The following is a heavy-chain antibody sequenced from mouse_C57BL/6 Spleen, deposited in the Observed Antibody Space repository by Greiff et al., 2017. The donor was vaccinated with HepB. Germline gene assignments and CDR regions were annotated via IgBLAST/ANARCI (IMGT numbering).Heavy chain of an antibody. Sequence: VQLQQSGAELVKPGASVKISCKASGYAFSSYWMNWVKQRPGKGLEWIGQIYPGDGDTNYNGKFKGKATLTADKSSSTAYMQLSSLTSEDSAVYFCARWDYDYSMDYWGQGTSVTVSS. CDR3: ARWDYDYSMDY. V-gene: IGHV1-80*01. CDR1: GYAFSSYW. CDR2: IYPGDGDT. J-gene: IGHJ4*01. D-gene: IGHD2-4*01.